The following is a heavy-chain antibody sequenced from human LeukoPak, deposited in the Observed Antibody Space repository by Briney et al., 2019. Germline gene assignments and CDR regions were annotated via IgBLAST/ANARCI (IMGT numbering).Heavy chain of an antibody. V-gene: IGHV1-18*01. CDR3: AREGWYYDILTGCFDP. CDR2: ISAYNGNT. CDR1: GYTFTSYG. J-gene: IGHJ5*02. Sequence: LVASVKVSCKASGYTFTSYGISWVRQAPGQGLEWMGWISAYNGNTNYAQKLQGRVTMTTDTSTSTAYMELRSLRSDDTAVYYCAREGWYYDILTGCFDPWGQGTLVTVSS. D-gene: IGHD3-9*01.